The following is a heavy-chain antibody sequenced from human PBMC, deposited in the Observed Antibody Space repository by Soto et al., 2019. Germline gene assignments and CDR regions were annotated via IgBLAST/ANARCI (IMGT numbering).Heavy chain of an antibody. D-gene: IGHD2-2*01. CDR2: INHSGST. Sequence: PSETLSLTCAVYGGSFSGYYWSWIRQPPGKGLEWIGEINHSGSTNYNPSLKSRVTISVDTSKNQFSLKLSSVTAADTAVYYCARREIVVVPAAMPGGYYYYYYMDVWGKGTTVTVSS. J-gene: IGHJ6*03. CDR1: GGSFSGYY. V-gene: IGHV4-34*01. CDR3: ARREIVVVPAAMPGGYYYYYYMDV.